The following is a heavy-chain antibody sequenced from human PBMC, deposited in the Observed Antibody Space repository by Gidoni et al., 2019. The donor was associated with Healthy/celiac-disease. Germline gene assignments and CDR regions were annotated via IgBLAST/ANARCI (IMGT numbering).Heavy chain of an antibody. V-gene: IGHV3-7*01. CDR2: IKQDGSEK. Sequence: EVQLVESGGGLVQPGGSLRLSCAASGFTFSSYWMSWVRQAPGKGLEWVANIKQDGSEKYYVDSVKGRFTISRDNAKNSLYLQMNSLRAEDTAVYYCASPATHDYSNSNDYWGQGTLVTVSS. CDR3: ASPATHDYSNSNDY. D-gene: IGHD4-4*01. J-gene: IGHJ4*02. CDR1: GFTFSSYW.